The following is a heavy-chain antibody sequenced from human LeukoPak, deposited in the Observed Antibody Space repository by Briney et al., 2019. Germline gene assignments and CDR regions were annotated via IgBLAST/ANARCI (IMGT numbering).Heavy chain of an antibody. Sequence: ASVKVSCKASGYTFTSYDINWVRQATGQGLEWMGWMNPNSGNTGYAQKFQGRVTITRNTSISTAYMELSSLRSEDTAVYYCARDGTEVVPAAMGNWFDPWGQGTLVTVSS. CDR1: GYTFTSYD. V-gene: IGHV1-8*03. CDR3: ARDGTEVVPAAMGNWFDP. CDR2: MNPNSGNT. D-gene: IGHD2-2*01. J-gene: IGHJ5*02.